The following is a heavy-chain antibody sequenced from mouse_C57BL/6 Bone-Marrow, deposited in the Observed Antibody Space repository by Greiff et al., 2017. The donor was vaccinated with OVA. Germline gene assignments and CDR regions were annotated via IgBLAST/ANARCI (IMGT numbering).Heavy chain of an antibody. CDR3: SRDATGRGDY. CDR1: GYTFTSYG. CDR2: IYIGNGYT. V-gene: IGHV1-58*01. Sequence: EVMLVESGAELVRPGSSVKMSCKTSGYTFTSYGINWVKQRPGQGLEWIGYIYIGNGYTESNEKFKGKATLTSDTSSSTASMQLTSLTSEDSAIYFCSRDATGRGDYWGQGTSVTVSS. J-gene: IGHJ4*01. D-gene: IGHD4-1*02.